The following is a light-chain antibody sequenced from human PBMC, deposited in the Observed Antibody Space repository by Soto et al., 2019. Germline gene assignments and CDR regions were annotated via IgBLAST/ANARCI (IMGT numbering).Light chain of an antibody. V-gene: IGKV2-28*01. CDR2: LGS. J-gene: IGKJ1*01. CDR3: MQALQTWT. Sequence: DIVMTQSPLSLPVTTGEPASISCRSSQSLLHSNGFNYLDWYLQKPGQSPHLLIYLGSNRASGVPDRFSGSGSGTDFTLKITRVEAEDVGVYYCMQALQTWTFGQGTKVEIK. CDR1: QSLLHSNGFNY.